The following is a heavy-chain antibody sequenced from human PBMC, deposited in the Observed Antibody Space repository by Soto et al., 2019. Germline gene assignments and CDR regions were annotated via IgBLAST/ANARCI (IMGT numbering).Heavy chain of an antibody. Sequence: QVQLVQSGAEVKKPGSSVKVSCKASGGTFSSYGISWVRQAPGQGLEWMGGIIPIIGTANYAQKFQGRVTITADESTSTAYMELSSLRSEDTAVYYCARTTYYDFWSGYQTGYYYYGMDVWGQGTTVTVSS. CDR1: GGTFSSYG. CDR2: IIPIIGTA. D-gene: IGHD3-3*01. J-gene: IGHJ6*02. V-gene: IGHV1-69*12. CDR3: ARTTYYDFWSGYQTGYYYYGMDV.